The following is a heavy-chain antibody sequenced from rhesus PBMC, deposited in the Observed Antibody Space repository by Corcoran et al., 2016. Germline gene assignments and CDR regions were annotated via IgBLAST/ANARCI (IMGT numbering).Heavy chain of an antibody. V-gene: IGHV4S2*01. CDR3: ARRKWPGFFDL. D-gene: IGHD2-33*01. Sequence: QVQLQESGPGLVKPSETLPLTCAVSGASISSNYWCWIRQAPGKGQGWSGRFAGSGGSTEDNPSLKSRVTISKDTSKNQFSLKLTSVTAADTAVYYCARRKWPGFFDLWGPGTPITISS. CDR2: FAGSGGST. J-gene: IGHJ2*01. CDR1: GASISSNY.